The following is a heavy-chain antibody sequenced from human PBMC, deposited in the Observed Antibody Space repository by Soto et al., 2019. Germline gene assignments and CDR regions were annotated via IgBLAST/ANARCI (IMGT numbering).Heavy chain of an antibody. CDR3: ARVPLVSGWNFSGDRNWFDP. V-gene: IGHV1-18*01. J-gene: IGHJ5*02. CDR2: ISAFNGNT. Sequence: ASVKVSCKASGYTFTSYGISWVRQAPGQGLERMGWISAFNGNTNYGQKLQGRVTMTTDTSTSTVYMELRSLRSDDTAVYYCARVPLVSGWNFSGDRNWFDPWGQGTLVTVSS. CDR1: GYTFTSYG. D-gene: IGHD6-19*01.